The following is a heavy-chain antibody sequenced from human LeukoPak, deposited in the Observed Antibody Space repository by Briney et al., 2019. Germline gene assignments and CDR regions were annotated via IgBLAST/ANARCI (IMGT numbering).Heavy chain of an antibody. V-gene: IGHV3-43*01. J-gene: IGHJ4*02. CDR2: ISWDGIST. CDR1: GFTFDDYT. D-gene: IGHD1-26*01. CDR3: AKEKRGSYYFDY. Sequence: GGSLRLSCAASGFTFDDYTMHWVRQAPGKGLGWVSVISWDGISTHYADSVKGRFTISRDNSKNSLYLQMNSLRTEDTALYYCAKEKRGSYYFDYWGQGTLVTVSS.